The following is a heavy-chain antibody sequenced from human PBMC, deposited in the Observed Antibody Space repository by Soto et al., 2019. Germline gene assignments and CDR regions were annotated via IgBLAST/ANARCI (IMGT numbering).Heavy chain of an antibody. D-gene: IGHD6-6*01. CDR1: GYTFTSYY. Sequence: GASVKVSCKASGYTFTSYYMHWVRQAPGQGLEWMGIINPSGGSTSYAQKFQGRVTMTRDTSTSTVYMELSSLRSEDTAVYYCARVRPIEYSSSYVDSEDAFDIWGQGTMVTVSS. CDR3: ARVRPIEYSSSYVDSEDAFDI. CDR2: INPSGGST. J-gene: IGHJ3*02. V-gene: IGHV1-46*01.